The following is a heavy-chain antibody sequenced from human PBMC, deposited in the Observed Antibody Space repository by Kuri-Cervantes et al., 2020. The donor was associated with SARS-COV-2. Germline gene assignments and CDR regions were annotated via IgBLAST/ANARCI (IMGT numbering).Heavy chain of an antibody. CDR3: ARRSRVSLWFGPGAVDI. J-gene: IGHJ3*02. CDR1: GFTFSSYA. D-gene: IGHD3-10*01. CDR2: ISSSSSTI. Sequence: LSLTCAASGFTFSSYAMNWVRQAPGKGLEWVSYISSSSSTIYYADSVKGRFTISRDNAKNSLYLQMNSLRAEDTAVYYCARRSRVSLWFGPGAVDIWGQGTMVTVSS. V-gene: IGHV3-48*04.